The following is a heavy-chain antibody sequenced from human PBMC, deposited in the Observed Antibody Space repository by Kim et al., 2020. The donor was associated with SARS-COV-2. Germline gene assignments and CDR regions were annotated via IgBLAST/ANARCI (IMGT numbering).Heavy chain of an antibody. V-gene: IGHV3-74*01. J-gene: IGHJ4*02. Sequence: SGKGRFTITRDNAKNTLYLQMNSLRAEDTAVYYCARGLRAPRRDQTFDYWGQGTLVTVSS. D-gene: IGHD3-16*01. CDR3: ARGLRAPRRDQTFDY.